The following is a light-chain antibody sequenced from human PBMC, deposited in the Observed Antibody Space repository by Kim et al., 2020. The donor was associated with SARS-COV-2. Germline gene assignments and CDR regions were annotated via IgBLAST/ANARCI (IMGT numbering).Light chain of an antibody. CDR1: HDISKF. J-gene: IGKJ4*01. V-gene: IGKV1-33*01. CDR2: DAS. CDR3: QQYDNIPLT. Sequence: SASVGDRVTISCLATHDISKFLNRYQQKPGKDPKLLSYDASKLETGIPSRLRGSGSETHFTFTISSLQPEDVATYYCQQYDNIPLTLGGGTRVEI.